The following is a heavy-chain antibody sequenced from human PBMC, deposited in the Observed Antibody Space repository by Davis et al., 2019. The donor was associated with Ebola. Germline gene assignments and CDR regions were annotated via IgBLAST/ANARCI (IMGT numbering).Heavy chain of an antibody. CDR3: ARRLWSPYYYYGMDV. V-gene: IGHV3-30-3*01. J-gene: IGHJ6*02. CDR1: GFTFSSYA. Sequence: GESLKISCAASGFTFSSYAMHWVRQAPGKGLEWVAVISYDGSNKYYADSVKGRFTISRDNSKNTLYLQMNSLRAEDTAVYYCARRLWSPYYYYGMDVWGQGTTVTVSS. D-gene: IGHD2-21*01. CDR2: ISYDGSNK.